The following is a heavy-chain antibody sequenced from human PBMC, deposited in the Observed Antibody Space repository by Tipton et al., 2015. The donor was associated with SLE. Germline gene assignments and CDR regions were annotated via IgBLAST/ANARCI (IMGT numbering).Heavy chain of an antibody. CDR3: ARVPGLERSYSYFYYMDV. J-gene: IGHJ6*03. Sequence: TLSLTCAVYGGSFSGYYWSWIRQSPGRGLEWIGEINHSGSTNYNPSLKSRVTISVDTSKNQFSMNLSSVTAADTAVYYCARVPGLERSYSYFYYMDVWGKGTTVTVSS. CDR1: GGSFSGYY. CDR2: INHSGST. D-gene: IGHD1-1*01. V-gene: IGHV4-34*01.